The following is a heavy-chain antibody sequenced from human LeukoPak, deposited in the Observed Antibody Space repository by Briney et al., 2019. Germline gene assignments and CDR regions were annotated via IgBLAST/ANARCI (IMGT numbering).Heavy chain of an antibody. CDR1: GFTFSAYW. J-gene: IGHJ4*02. D-gene: IGHD5-18*01. CDR2: INQDERQK. Sequence: GVTLRLSCAASGFTFSAYWMNWVRQAPGRGLEWVANINQDERQKYSLDSVKGRFTIYRDNPKNSLYLQMNSLREEDTAVYYCARGPSGYNAGKFDSWGQGVLVTVSS. CDR3: ARGPSGYNAGKFDS. V-gene: IGHV3-7*01.